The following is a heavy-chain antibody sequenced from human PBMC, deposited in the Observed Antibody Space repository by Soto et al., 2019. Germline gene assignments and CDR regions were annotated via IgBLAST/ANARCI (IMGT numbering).Heavy chain of an antibody. V-gene: IGHV3-23*01. J-gene: IGHJ4*02. CDR3: AKRRGAGGHFDY. CDR2: VSSGGST. Sequence: LRLSCAASGFTFSNYAMSWVRQAPGKGLEWVSVVSSGGSTYYADSVTGRFTVSRDNSKNTLSLQMNSLRAEDTAVYYCAKRRGAGGHFDYWGQGALVTVSS. CDR1: GFTFSNYA. D-gene: IGHD2-15*01.